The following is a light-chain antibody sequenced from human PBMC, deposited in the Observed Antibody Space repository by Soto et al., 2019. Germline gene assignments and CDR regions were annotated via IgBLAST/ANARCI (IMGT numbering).Light chain of an antibody. V-gene: IGKV1-6*01. CDR3: LQDFSFLT. CDR1: QDIRKD. Sequence: AIQMTQSPASLSASIGDRITISCRASQDIRKDLAWYQQKPGKAPKLLIYAASSLQSGVPTRFSGSGSGTDFTLSISSLQPEDFATYFCLQDFSFLTFGPGTKVVFK. J-gene: IGKJ3*01. CDR2: AAS.